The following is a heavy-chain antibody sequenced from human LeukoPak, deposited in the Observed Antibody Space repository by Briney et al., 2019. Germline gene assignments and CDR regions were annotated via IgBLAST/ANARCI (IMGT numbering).Heavy chain of an antibody. Sequence: GGSLRLSCAASGFSFSSSLMSWVRQAPGKGLEWVSGISSSGGDTPYADSVKGRFTISRDNSKNTLYLQMNSLRAEDTAVYYCAKKNSGLHPFDFWGQGTLVIVSS. CDR1: GFSFSSSL. J-gene: IGHJ4*02. V-gene: IGHV3-23*01. D-gene: IGHD4-23*01. CDR3: AKKNSGLHPFDF. CDR2: ISSSGGDT.